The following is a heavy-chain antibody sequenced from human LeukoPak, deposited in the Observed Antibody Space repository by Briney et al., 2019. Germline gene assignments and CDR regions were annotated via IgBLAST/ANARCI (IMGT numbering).Heavy chain of an antibody. CDR1: GGSISSYY. CDR3: ARVFDSGSQAYFYYMDV. J-gene: IGHJ6*03. CDR2: IYTSGAT. D-gene: IGHD3-10*01. V-gene: IGHV4-4*07. Sequence: SETLSLTCTVSGGSISSYYWSWIRQPAGKGLEWIGRIYTSGATNYNPSLKSRVTMSVDTSKNQFSLKVSSVTAADTAVYYCARVFDSGSQAYFYYMDVWGKGTTVTISS.